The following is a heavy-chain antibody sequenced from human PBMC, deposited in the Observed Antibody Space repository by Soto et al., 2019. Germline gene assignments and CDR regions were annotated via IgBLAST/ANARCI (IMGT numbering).Heavy chain of an antibody. CDR2: IGSDGTAI. CDR1: GFTCKNYA. D-gene: IGHD6-19*01. Sequence: GGSLRLSCAASGFTCKNYAMSWVRQAPGKGLEWVSAIGSDGTAIQYADSVKGRFTISKDNSNGMLYLQMNSLRAEDTAVYYCVRPGLTVPGTRYFDHWGRGALVTVSS. V-gene: IGHV3-23*01. CDR3: VRPGLTVPGTRYFDH. J-gene: IGHJ4*02.